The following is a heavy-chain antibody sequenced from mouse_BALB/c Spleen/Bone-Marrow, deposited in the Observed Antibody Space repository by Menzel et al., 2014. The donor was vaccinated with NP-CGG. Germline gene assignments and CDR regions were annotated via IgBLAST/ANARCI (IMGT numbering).Heavy chain of an antibody. J-gene: IGHJ3*01. CDR2: ISGGGSYT. V-gene: IGHV5-9-2*01. Sequence: DVKLEESGGGLVKSGGSLKLSCAASGFTFNSYGMSWVRQTPEKRLEWVATISGGGSYTFYPDRVKGRFTISRDNAKNNLYLQLSSLSSEDTALYYCARHAYYDQTEVSFVYWGQRTLVTISA. D-gene: IGHD2-4*01. CDR3: ARHAYYDQTEVSFVY. CDR1: GFTFNSYG.